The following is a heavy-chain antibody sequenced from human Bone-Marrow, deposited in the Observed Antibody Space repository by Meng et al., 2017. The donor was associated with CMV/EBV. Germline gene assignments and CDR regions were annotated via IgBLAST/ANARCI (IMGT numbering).Heavy chain of an antibody. V-gene: IGHV1-2*02. CDR2: INPNSGGT. CDR1: GYTFTGYY. Sequence: ASVKVSCKASGYTFTGYYMHWVRQAPGQGLEWMGWINPNSGGTNYAQKFQGRVTMTRDTSISTAYMELSRLRSEDTAVYYCARDPHPWDIVLMVYARFDYWGQGTLVTVSS. D-gene: IGHD2-8*01. CDR3: ARDPHPWDIVLMVYARFDY. J-gene: IGHJ4*02.